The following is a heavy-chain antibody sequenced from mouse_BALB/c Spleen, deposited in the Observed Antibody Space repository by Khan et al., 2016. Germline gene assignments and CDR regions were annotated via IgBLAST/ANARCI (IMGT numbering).Heavy chain of an antibody. D-gene: IGHD1-1*01. CDR2: IDPANGNT. Sequence: VQLQQSGAELVKPGASVKLSCTASGFNIKDTYMHWVKQRPEQGLEWIGRIDPANGNTKYDPKFQGKATITADTSSNTAYLQLSSLTSEDTAVYYCARPLDYYGSSYFDYWGQGTTLTVSS. CDR3: ARPLDYYGSSYFDY. V-gene: IGHV14-3*02. CDR1: GFNIKDTY. J-gene: IGHJ2*01.